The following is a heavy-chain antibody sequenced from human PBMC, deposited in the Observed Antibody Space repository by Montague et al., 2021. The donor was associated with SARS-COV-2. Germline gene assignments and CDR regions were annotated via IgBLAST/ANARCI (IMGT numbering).Heavy chain of an antibody. CDR2: SWST. V-gene: IGHV4-59*08. CDR3: ARHYSATLPAVY. J-gene: IGHJ4*02. D-gene: IGHD2-15*01. Sequence: SWSTNYNPSLTSRVTMSVDTSKNQFSLKVNSVTAADTAVYYCARHYSATLPAVYWGQGTLVTVSS.